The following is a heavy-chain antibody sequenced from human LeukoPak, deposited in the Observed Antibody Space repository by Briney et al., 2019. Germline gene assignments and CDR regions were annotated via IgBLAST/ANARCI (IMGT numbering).Heavy chain of an antibody. CDR1: GGSISSSSYY. D-gene: IGHD6-6*01. Sequence: SETLSLTCTVSGGSISSSSYYWGWIRQPPGKGLEWIGSIYYSGSTYYNPSLKSRVTISVDTSKNQFSLKLSSVTAADTAVYYCARQSRGDSSSGPWYFDYWGQGTLVTVSS. V-gene: IGHV4-39*01. CDR2: IYYSGST. J-gene: IGHJ4*02. CDR3: ARQSRGDSSSGPWYFDY.